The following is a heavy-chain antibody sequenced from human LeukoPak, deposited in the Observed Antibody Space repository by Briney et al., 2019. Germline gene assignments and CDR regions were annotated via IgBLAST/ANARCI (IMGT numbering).Heavy chain of an antibody. V-gene: IGHV3-7*05. CDR3: MTSVRPDY. D-gene: IGHD2-2*01. J-gene: IGHJ4*02. CDR2: IKEDESER. CDR1: GFTQWLPL. Sequence: PGGSLSLPYALSGFTQWLPLMIWPRQAPGKGLEWVANIKEDESERHYVDSVRGRFTISRDNAKNSLYLQMNSLRADDTAVYYSMTSVRPDYWGQGTLVTVSS.